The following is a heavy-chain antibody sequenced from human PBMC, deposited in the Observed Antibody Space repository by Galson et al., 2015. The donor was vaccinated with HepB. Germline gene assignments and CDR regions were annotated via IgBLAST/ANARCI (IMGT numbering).Heavy chain of an antibody. D-gene: IGHD1-26*01. J-gene: IGHJ6*02. V-gene: IGHV3-48*01. CDR1: GFTFSSYS. CDR3: ARGEGGATSPYGMDV. Sequence: SLRLSCAASGFTFSSYSMNWVRQAPGKGLEWVSYISSSSSTIYYADSVKGRFTISRDNAKNSLYLQMNSLRAEDTAVYYCARGEGGATSPYGMDVWGQGTTVTVSS. CDR2: ISSSSSTI.